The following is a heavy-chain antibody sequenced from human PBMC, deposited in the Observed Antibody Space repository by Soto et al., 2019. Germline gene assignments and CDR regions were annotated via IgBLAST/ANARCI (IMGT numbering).Heavy chain of an antibody. CDR1: VGSFSGYY. Sequence: QVQLQQWGAGLLKPSETLSLTCAVYVGSFSGYYWTWIRQPPGKGLEWIGEINHSGTINFNPSFKSRLTISLDTSKKHFSLKLSSVTDADTAAYYCARADRTLVTSYSLDVWGQGTTVTVSS. D-gene: IGHD2-21*02. CDR2: INHSGTI. CDR3: ARADRTLVTSYSLDV. J-gene: IGHJ6*02. V-gene: IGHV4-34*01.